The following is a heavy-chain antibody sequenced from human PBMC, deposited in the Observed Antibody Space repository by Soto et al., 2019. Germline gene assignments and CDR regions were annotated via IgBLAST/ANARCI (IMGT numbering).Heavy chain of an antibody. CDR3: ARDRLVGPHHFDY. CDR2: INPNSGGT. J-gene: IGHJ4*02. D-gene: IGHD2-8*02. V-gene: IGHV1-2*04. Sequence: QVQLVQSGAEVKKPGASVKVSCKASGYTFTGYYMHWVRQAPGQGLEWMGWINPNSGGTNYAQKFQGWVNMTRDTSSSTAYMELSRLRSDDTAVYYCARDRLVGPHHFDYWGQGTLVTVSS. CDR1: GYTFTGYY.